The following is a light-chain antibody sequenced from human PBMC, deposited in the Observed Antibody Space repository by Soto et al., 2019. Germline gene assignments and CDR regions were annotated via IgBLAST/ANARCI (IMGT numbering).Light chain of an antibody. V-gene: IGLV2-8*01. CDR1: SSDVGGYNY. CDR3: SSYADSNIRV. CDR2: EVS. Sequence: ALTQPPSASGSPGQSVTISCTGTSSDVGGYNYVSWYKQHPGKAPKLMIYEVSKRPSGVPDRFSASKSGNTASLTVSGLQAEDESDYYGSSYADSNIRVFGTGTKLTVL. J-gene: IGLJ1*01.